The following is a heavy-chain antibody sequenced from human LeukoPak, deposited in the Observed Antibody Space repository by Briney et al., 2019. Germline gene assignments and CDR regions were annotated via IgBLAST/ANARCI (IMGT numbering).Heavy chain of an antibody. CDR1: GFTFSTHW. Sequence: GVSLRLSCAASGFTFSTHWMTWVRQAPGKGLEWVANIKQDGSEKYYLDSVKGRFTISRDNAKNSLFLQMNSLRAEDTAMYYCATDSRSCRYWGQGTLVTVSS. CDR3: ATDSRSCRY. V-gene: IGHV3-7*03. J-gene: IGHJ4*02. CDR2: IKQDGSEK.